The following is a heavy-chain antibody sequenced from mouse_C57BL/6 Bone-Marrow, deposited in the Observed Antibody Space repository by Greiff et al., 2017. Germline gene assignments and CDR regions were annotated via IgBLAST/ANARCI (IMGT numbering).Heavy chain of an antibody. CDR3: ARERPITTVVAPFAY. Sequence: QVQLQQSGAELARPGASVKLSCKASGYTFTSYGISWVKQRTGQGLEWIGEIYPRSGNTYYNEKFKGKATLTADKSSSTAYMELRSLTSEDSAVYFCARERPITTVVAPFAYWGQGTLVTVSA. CDR1: GYTFTSYG. D-gene: IGHD1-1*01. CDR2: IYPRSGNT. J-gene: IGHJ3*01. V-gene: IGHV1-81*01.